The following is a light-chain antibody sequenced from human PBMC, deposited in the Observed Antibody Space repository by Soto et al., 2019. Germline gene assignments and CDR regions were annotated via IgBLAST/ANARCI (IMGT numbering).Light chain of an antibody. CDR3: QQYGSSPRT. V-gene: IGKV3-20*01. J-gene: IGKJ2*01. CDR2: GAS. Sequence: EIVLTQSPGTLSLSPGERATLSCRASQSVSSSYLAWYQQKPGQAPRLLIYGASSRATGLPDRFSGSGSGTDFPLTISRLEPEDFAVYYCQQYGSSPRTFGQGTKLEIK. CDR1: QSVSSSY.